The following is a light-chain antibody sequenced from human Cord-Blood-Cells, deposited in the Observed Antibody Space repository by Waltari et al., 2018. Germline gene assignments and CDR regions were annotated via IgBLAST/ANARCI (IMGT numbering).Light chain of an antibody. CDR3: SSYTSSSTHYV. V-gene: IGLV2-14*01. CDR2: DVS. J-gene: IGLJ1*01. CDR1: SSELAGYNF. Sequence: QSALTPPASLSGSPRQSITISCPGTSSELAGYNFTSWYPQHPGKAPKLMIYDVSNRPSGVSNRFSGSTSGNTASLTISGLQAEDEADYYCSSYTSSSTHYVFGTGTKVTVL.